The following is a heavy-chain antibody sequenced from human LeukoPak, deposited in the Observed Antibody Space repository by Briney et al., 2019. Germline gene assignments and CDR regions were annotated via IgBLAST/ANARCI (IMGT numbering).Heavy chain of an antibody. J-gene: IGHJ4*02. CDR1: GFTFSSYA. D-gene: IGHD3-22*01. CDR3: AKDPGTYYYDSSGYYYDY. CDR2: ISGSGGST. V-gene: IGHV3-23*01. Sequence: GGSLRLSCAASGFTFSSYAMSWVRQAPGKGLEWVSAISGSGGSTYYADSVKGRFTISRDNSKNTLCLQMNSLRAEDTAVYYCAKDPGTYYYDSSGYYYDYWGQGTLVTVSS.